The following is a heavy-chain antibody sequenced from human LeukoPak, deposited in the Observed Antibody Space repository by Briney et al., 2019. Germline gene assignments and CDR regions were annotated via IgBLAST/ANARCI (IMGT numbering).Heavy chain of an antibody. CDR1: GGTFSSYA. CDR3: ARVFLAGTYGMDV. J-gene: IGHJ6*02. D-gene: IGHD1-1*01. CDR2: IIPIFGTA. Sequence: SVKVSCKASGGTFSSYAISWVRQAPGQGLEWMGGIIPIFGTANYAQKFQGRVTITADESTSTAYMELSSLRSEDTAVYYCARVFLAGTYGMDVWGQGTTVTVSS. V-gene: IGHV1-69*13.